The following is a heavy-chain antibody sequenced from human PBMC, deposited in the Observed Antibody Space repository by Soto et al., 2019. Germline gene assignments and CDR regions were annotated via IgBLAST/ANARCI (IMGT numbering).Heavy chain of an antibody. CDR2: INHSGST. CDR1: GGSFSGYY. D-gene: IGHD1-20*01. Sequence: SETLSLTCAVYGGSFSGYYWSWIRQPPGKGLEWIGEINHSGSTNYNPSLKSRVTISVDTSKNQFSLKLSSVTAADTAVYYCAREPLNWNPSDYWGQGTLVTVSS. CDR3: AREPLNWNPSDY. J-gene: IGHJ4*02. V-gene: IGHV4-34*01.